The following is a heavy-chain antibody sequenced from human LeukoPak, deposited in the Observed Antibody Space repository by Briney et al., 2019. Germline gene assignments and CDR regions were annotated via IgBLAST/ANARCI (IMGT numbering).Heavy chain of an antibody. D-gene: IGHD3-22*01. CDR3: ATDYYDSSGYGDY. J-gene: IGHJ4*02. Sequence: SETLSLTCTVSGGSISSSRYCWGWIRHPPGRGLEWIGSIYYSGSTYYNPSLKSRVTISVDTSKNQFSLKLSTVTAADTAVYYCATDYYDSSGYGDYWGQGTLVTVSS. CDR1: GGSISSSRYC. CDR2: IYYSGST. V-gene: IGHV4-39*01.